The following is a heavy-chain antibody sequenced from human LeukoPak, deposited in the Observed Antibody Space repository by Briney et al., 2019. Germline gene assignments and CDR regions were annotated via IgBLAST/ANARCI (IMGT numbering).Heavy chain of an antibody. V-gene: IGHV1-69*05. D-gene: IGHD6-13*01. CDR3: ASLWQQLPSDY. Sequence: SVKVSCKASGGTFSSYAISWVRQAPGQGLEWMGGIIPIFGTVNYAQKFQGRVTITTDESTSTAYMELSSLRSEDTAVYYCASLWQQLPSDYWGQGTLVTVSS. CDR1: GGTFSSYA. J-gene: IGHJ4*02. CDR2: IIPIFGTV.